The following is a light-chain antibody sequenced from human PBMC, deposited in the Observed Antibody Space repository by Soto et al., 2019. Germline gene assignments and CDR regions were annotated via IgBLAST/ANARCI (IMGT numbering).Light chain of an antibody. CDR2: EAS. V-gene: IGKV1-39*01. J-gene: IGKJ2*01. Sequence: DIPMTQSPSSLSASAGDRVTITCRASQSISTYLNWYQQKPGKVPKLLIYEASSLQSGVPSRFSGSGSGTDFTLTISSLQPEDFATYYCQQSYSTPYTFGQGTKLEIK. CDR1: QSISTY. CDR3: QQSYSTPYT.